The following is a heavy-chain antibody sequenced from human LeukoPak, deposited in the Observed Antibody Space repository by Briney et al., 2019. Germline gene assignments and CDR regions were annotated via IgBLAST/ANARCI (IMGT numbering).Heavy chain of an antibody. CDR1: GGSISSNTYS. V-gene: IGHV4-39*07. CDR2: IYYSGST. Sequence: SETLSLTCTVSGGSISSNTYSWGWIRQPPGKGLEWTGSIYYSGSTYYNPSLNSRVTISVDTSKNQFSLKLSSVTAADTAVYYCARSGFSNSAFYWGQGTLVTVSS. J-gene: IGHJ4*02. CDR3: ARSGFSNSAFY. D-gene: IGHD6-25*01.